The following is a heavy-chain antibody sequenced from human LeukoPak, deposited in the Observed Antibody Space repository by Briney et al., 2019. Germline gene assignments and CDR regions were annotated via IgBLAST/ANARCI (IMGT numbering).Heavy chain of an antibody. D-gene: IGHD3-9*01. CDR1: GYIFTGYY. Sequence: ASVKVSCKASGYIFTGYYMHWVRQAPGQGLEWMGWIKPNSGGTDYAQKSQGRVTMTRDTSISTAYMELSRLRSDDTAVYYCASYDDILTGYYCFDSWGQGTLVTVSS. J-gene: IGHJ4*02. CDR2: IKPNSGGT. CDR3: ASYDDILTGYYCFDS. V-gene: IGHV1-2*02.